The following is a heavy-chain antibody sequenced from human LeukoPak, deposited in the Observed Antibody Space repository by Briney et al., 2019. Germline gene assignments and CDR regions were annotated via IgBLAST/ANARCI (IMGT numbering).Heavy chain of an antibody. CDR1: GGSISGYY. Sequence: SETLSLTCSVSGGSISGYYWAFIRQPAGKGLQWLGRIYSSGDTNYNPSLKSRVTMSVDTSKNQFSLRLTSVIAADTAVYYCARECGSSSCPYNNMDVWGQGTMVTVSS. CDR2: IYSSGDT. V-gene: IGHV4-4*07. J-gene: IGHJ6*02. CDR3: ARECGSSSCPYNNMDV. D-gene: IGHD2-2*01.